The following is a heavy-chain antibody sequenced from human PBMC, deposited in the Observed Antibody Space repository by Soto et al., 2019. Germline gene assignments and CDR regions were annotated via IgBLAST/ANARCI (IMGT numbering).Heavy chain of an antibody. CDR3: AKSPITMIVVVSVFDF. CDR2: ISGSGGST. Sequence: GGSLRLSCAASGFTFSSYAMSWVRQAPGKWLEWVSAISGSGGSTYYADSVKGRFTISRDNSKNTLYLQMNSLRAEDTAVYYCAKSPITMIVVVSVFDFWGQGTLVTLSS. V-gene: IGHV3-23*01. CDR1: GFTFSSYA. D-gene: IGHD3-22*01. J-gene: IGHJ4*02.